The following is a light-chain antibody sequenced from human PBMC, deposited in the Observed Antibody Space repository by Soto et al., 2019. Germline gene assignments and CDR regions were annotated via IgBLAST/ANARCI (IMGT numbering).Light chain of an antibody. J-gene: IGLJ1*01. V-gene: IGLV2-14*03. CDR1: SRDICGSEY. CDR2: GVS. Sequence: QSALTQPASVSGSPGQSITISCAGTSRDICGSEYVAWYQQHPCKSPKLMIYGVSNRPSGVSNRFSGSKSGNTASLTISGLQADDEADYFCYSSRSSSTTFYVFGTGTKLTVL. CDR3: YSSRSSSTTFYV.